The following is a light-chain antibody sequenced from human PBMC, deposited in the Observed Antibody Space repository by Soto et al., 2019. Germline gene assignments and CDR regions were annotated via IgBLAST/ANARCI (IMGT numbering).Light chain of an antibody. CDR2: DAS. J-gene: IGKJ1*01. V-gene: IGKV1-5*02. CDR3: QQYSVYWK. Sequence: DIQMTPSHSSLSASVVYIVTIIFRASQSVSTRLAWYQQTPGKAPKVLIYDASSWAGGVPSRFTGSGSGTEFTLTINSLQPDDFATYYCQQYSVYWKCGQGNTVAIK. CDR1: QSVSTR.